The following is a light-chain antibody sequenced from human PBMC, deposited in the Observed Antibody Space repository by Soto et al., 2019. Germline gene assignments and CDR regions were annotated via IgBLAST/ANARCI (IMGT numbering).Light chain of an antibody. CDR2: DVS. J-gene: IGLJ1*01. CDR3: CSYSRSSPYV. Sequence: QSALTQPASVSGSPGQSITISCTGNSSDVGAYNYVSWYQHHPGKVPRLMIFDVSNRPSGVSNRFSGSKSGNTASLTISGLQAEDEADYYCCSYSRSSPYVFGAGTKVTVL. V-gene: IGLV2-14*03. CDR1: SSDVGAYNY.